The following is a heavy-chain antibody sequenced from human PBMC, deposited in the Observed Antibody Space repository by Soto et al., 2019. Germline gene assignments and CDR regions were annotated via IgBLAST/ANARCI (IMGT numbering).Heavy chain of an antibody. J-gene: IGHJ6*02. CDR3: ERVNIYGGDTSPPYNYGLHV. D-gene: IGHD3-3*02. Sequence: QAQLVQSGAEVKKPGASVKVSCKASGYTFSRYGFSWVRQAPGQGLEWMGRISGYNGGTKYSQKLQDRVTMTTDKSTKTAYRVLSSISTDETAVYYCERVNIYGGDTSPPYNYGLHVWGQGTTVTVSS. CDR2: ISGYNGGT. V-gene: IGHV1-18*01. CDR1: GYTFSRYG.